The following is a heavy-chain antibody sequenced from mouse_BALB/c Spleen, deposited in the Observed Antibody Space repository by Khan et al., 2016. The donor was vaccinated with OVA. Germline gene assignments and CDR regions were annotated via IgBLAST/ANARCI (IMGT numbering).Heavy chain of an antibody. CDR1: GFSLTSYG. CDR3: ARQVYPGYFDV. J-gene: IGHJ1*01. CDR2: IWSDGRT. Sequence: VQLQESGPGPVAPSQSLSITCTISGFSLTSYGVHWVHQPAGKGLEWLVVIWSDGRTTYNSALKSRLSISKDNSKSQVFLKVNSLQTDDTAIYYCARQVYPGYFDVWGAGTTVTVSS. D-gene: IGHD2-1*01. V-gene: IGHV2-6-1*01.